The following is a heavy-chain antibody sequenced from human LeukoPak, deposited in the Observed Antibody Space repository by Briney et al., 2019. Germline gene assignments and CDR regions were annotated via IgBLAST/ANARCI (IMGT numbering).Heavy chain of an antibody. Sequence: SETLSLTCAVYGGSFSGYYWSWIRQPPGKGLEWIGEINHSGSTNYNPSLKSRVTISVDTSKNQFSLKLSSVTAADTAVYYCARDRGVWGSYRHYDFDYWGQGTLVTVSS. CDR1: GGSFSGYY. D-gene: IGHD3-16*02. CDR2: INHSGST. CDR3: ARDRGVWGSYRHYDFDY. J-gene: IGHJ4*02. V-gene: IGHV4-34*01.